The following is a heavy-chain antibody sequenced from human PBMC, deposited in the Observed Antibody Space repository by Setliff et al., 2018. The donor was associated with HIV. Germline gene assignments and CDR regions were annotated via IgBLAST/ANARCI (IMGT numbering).Heavy chain of an antibody. CDR1: GYIFSTYG. J-gene: IGHJ4*02. D-gene: IGHD2-21*02. Sequence: ASVKVSCKASGYIFSTYGISWVRQAPGHGLEWMGWINTKNGYTKYVQRFQGRITLTEDTLTDTAYMELNSLTSGDTAVYYCATFGHGDHGLNFEKWGQGTLVTVSS. V-gene: IGHV1-18*01. CDR2: INTKNGYT. CDR3: ATFGHGDHGLNFEK.